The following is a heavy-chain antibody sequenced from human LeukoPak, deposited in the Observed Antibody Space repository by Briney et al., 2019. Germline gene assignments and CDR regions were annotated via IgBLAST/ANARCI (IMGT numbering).Heavy chain of an antibody. V-gene: IGHV4-59*01. D-gene: IGHD1-1*01. Sequence: SETLSLTCTVSGDSISNYFWSWIRQPPGKGLEWIGYIYNSESNNYNPSLRSRVTILGDTSKNLFSLKLSSVTAADTAVYYCASGTTFDYWGQGTLVTVSS. CDR3: ASGTTFDY. J-gene: IGHJ4*02. CDR2: IYNSESN. CDR1: GDSISNYF.